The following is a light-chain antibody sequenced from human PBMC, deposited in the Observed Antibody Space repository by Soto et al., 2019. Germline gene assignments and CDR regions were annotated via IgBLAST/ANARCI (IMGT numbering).Light chain of an antibody. CDR2: AAS. CDR3: QQSYSTPWT. CDR1: QSISNY. Sequence: DIQMTQSPSSLSASVGDRVSISCRASQSISNYLNWYQQKPGEAPKVLVYAASRLQSGVPPRFIGSGSGTDFTLTISTLQPEDSATYYCQQSYSTPWTFGHGTKVEV. V-gene: IGKV1-39*01. J-gene: IGKJ1*01.